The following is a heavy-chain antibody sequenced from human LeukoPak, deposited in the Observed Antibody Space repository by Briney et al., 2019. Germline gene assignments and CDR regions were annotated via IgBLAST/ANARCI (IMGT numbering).Heavy chain of an antibody. D-gene: IGHD3-22*01. CDR2: LWYDGSKE. J-gene: IGHJ2*01. Sequence: GGSLRLSCAASGFTFSSYGMHWVRQTPGKGLEWVAALWYDGSKEFYADSVRGRFTISRDNSKNTLYLQMNSLRAEDTAVYYCAKLATDDSSGYYYHTNWYFDLWGRGTLVTVSS. CDR3: AKLATDDSSGYYYHTNWYFDL. CDR1: GFTFSSYG. V-gene: IGHV3-33*06.